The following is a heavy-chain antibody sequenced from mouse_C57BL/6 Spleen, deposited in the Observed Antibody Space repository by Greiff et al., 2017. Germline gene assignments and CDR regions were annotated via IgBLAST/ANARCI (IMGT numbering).Heavy chain of an antibody. CDR1: GYTFTDYE. CDR3: TRGDYYGSSPFAY. D-gene: IGHD1-1*01. J-gene: IGHJ3*01. Sequence: QVQLQQSGAELVRPGASVTLSCKASGYTFTDYEMHWVKQTPVHGLEWIGAIDPETGGTAYNQKFKGKAILTADKSSSTAYMVLRSLTSEDSAVYYCTRGDYYGSSPFAYWGQGTLVTVSA. V-gene: IGHV1-15*01. CDR2: IDPETGGT.